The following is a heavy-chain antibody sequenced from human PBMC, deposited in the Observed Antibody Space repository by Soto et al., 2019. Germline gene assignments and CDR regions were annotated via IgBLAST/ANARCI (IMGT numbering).Heavy chain of an antibody. CDR1: GFTFSSYA. Sequence: EVQLLESGGGLVQPGGSLRLSCAASGFTFSSYAMSWVRQAPGKGLEWVSAISGSGGSTYYADSVKGRFTISRDNSKNTLYLQMNSLRAEDTAVYYCAKDHGGTYEIVLMVYAKDYWGQGTLVTVSS. D-gene: IGHD2-8*01. V-gene: IGHV3-23*01. CDR2: ISGSGGST. J-gene: IGHJ4*02. CDR3: AKDHGGTYEIVLMVYAKDY.